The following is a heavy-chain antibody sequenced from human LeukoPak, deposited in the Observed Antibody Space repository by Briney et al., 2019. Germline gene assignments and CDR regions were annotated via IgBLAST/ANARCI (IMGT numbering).Heavy chain of an antibody. CDR1: GGSFSGYY. CDR3: ARSTRRGYSLH. D-gene: IGHD5-18*01. CDR2: INHSGST. V-gene: IGHV4-34*01. J-gene: IGHJ4*02. Sequence: SETLSLTCAVYGGSFSGYYWSWIRQPPGKGLEWIGEINHSGSTNYNPSLKSRVTISVDTSKNQFSLKLSSVTAADTAVYYCARSTRRGYSLHWGQGTLVTVSS.